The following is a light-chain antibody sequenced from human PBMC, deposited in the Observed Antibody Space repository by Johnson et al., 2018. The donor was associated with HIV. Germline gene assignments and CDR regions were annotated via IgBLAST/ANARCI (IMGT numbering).Light chain of an antibody. CDR2: ENN. J-gene: IGLJ1*01. Sequence: QSALTQPPSVSAAPGQKVTISCSGSSSNIGNSYVSWYQQLPGTAPKLLIYENNKRPSGIPDRFSGSKSGTSATLGITGLQTGDEADYYCGTWDSSLSAGGVFGTGTKVTVL. CDR3: GTWDSSLSAGGV. V-gene: IGLV1-51*02. CDR1: SSNIGNSY.